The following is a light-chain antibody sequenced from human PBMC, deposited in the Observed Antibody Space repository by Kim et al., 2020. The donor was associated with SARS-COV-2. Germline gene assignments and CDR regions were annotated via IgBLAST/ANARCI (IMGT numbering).Light chain of an antibody. V-gene: IGKV3-15*01. CDR3: QQYNNWPPLT. J-gene: IGKJ4*01. CDR1: QSVSSH. Sequence: STGESATLSCRACQSVSSHLAWYQQKPGQAPRLLIYNASTRATGIPARFSGSGSGTEFTLTIISLQSEDSAIYYCQQYNNWPPLTFGGGTKVDIK. CDR2: NAS.